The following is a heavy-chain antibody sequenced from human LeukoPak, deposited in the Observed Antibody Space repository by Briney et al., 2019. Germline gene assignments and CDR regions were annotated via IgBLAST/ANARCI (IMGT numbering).Heavy chain of an antibody. V-gene: IGHV4-61*02. CDR1: GDSISSGDYY. J-gene: IGHJ6*03. D-gene: IGHD1-1*01. CDR2: ISSSGST. Sequence: SETLSLTCTVSGDSISSGDYYWSWIRQPAGKGLEWIGRISSSGSTNYNPSLKSRVTISVDTSKNQFSLKLSSVTAADTAVYYCARVSWFPGTSYYYIDVWGKGTTVTVSS. CDR3: ARVSWFPGTSYYYIDV.